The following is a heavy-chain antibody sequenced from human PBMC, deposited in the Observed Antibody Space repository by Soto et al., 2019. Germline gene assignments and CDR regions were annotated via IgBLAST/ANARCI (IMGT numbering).Heavy chain of an antibody. D-gene: IGHD6-13*01. CDR1: GGTLNSYT. V-gene: IGHV1-69*02. CDR3: ARSSVAAAGTLGN. CDR2: IIPVLGVA. J-gene: IGHJ4*02. Sequence: QVQLVQSGAEVKKPGSSVKVSCKASGGTLNSYTINWVRQAPGHGPEWLGRIIPVLGVANYAQTFQGRVTITADKSTSTVYMGLTSLRSEDTAVYYCARSSVAAAGTLGNWGPGTLVTVSS.